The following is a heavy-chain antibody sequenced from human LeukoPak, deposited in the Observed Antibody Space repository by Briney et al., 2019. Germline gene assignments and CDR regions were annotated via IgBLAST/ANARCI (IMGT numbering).Heavy chain of an antibody. CDR1: DGSINNY. J-gene: IGHJ4*02. CDR2: IHHNGGT. Sequence: SETLSLTCTVSDGSINNYWSWVRQPPGKGLEWIGQIHHNGGTNYSPSLKSRPIMSIDKSENQFSLYLNSVTAADTAVYYCARHGGFHFNSWGQGALVTVSS. D-gene: IGHD3-16*01. CDR3: ARHGGFHFNS. V-gene: IGHV4-4*02.